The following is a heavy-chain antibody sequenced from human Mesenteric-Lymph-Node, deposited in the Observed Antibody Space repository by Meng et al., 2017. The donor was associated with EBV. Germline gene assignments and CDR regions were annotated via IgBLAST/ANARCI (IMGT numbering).Heavy chain of an antibody. CDR1: GGSISSSNW. V-gene: IGHV4-4*02. J-gene: IGHJ4*02. CDR3: AREGEVGYYESSGYYY. D-gene: IGHD3-22*01. Sequence: QGRLQGPGPGLVKPSGTLSLTCAVSGGSISSSNWWTWVRQPPGKGLEWIGEIFPTGGTNYNPSLKSRVTISVDKSKNQFSLKLSSVTAADTAVYYCAREGEVGYYESSGYYYWGQGTLVTVSS. CDR2: IFPTGGT.